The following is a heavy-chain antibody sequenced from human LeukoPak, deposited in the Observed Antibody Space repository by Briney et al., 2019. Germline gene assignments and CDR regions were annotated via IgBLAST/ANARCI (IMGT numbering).Heavy chain of an antibody. CDR3: ARDENWGSDY. CDR1: GFMFSSNW. Sequence: GGSLRLSCAASGFMFSSNWMNWVRQAPGKGLEWVSSISSSSSYIYYADSVKGRFTIPRDNAKNSLYLQMNSLRAEDTAVYYCARDENWGSDYWGQGVLVTVSS. D-gene: IGHD3-16*01. CDR2: ISSSSSYI. J-gene: IGHJ4*02. V-gene: IGHV3-21*01.